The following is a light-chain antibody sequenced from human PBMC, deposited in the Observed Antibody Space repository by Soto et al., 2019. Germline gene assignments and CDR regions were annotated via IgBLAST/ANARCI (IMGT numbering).Light chain of an antibody. V-gene: IGKV1-6*01. CDR1: QGIRTD. Sequence: AVQLKQSPSSLSASVGARVTITCRASQGIRTDLGWYQQSPGKAPKVLIVGASTLQSGVPSRFSAILYGTAGNINLHSLQPEDGTTYYGQQTNCFPYTFGQGTKVDIK. J-gene: IGKJ2*01. CDR2: GAS. CDR3: QQTNCFPYT.